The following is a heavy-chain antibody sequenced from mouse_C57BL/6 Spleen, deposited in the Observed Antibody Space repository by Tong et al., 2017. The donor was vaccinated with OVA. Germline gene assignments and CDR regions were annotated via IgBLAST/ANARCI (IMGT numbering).Heavy chain of an antibody. CDR1: GFTFSNYW. CDR3: TPLYYDYSWFAY. V-gene: IGHV6-3*01. Sequence: EVQLQESGGGLVQPGGSMKLSCVASGFTFSNYWMNWVRQSPEKGLEWVAQIRLKSDNYATHYAESVKGRFTISRDDSKSSVYLQMNNLRAEDTGIYYCTPLYYDYSWFAYWGQGTLVTVSA. CDR2: IRLKSDNYAT. J-gene: IGHJ3*01. D-gene: IGHD2-4*01.